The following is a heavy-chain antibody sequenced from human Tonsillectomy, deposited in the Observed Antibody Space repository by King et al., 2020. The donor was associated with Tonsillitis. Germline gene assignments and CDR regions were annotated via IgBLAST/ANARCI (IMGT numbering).Heavy chain of an antibody. CDR1: GYTFTGHY. CDR2: INPNSGGT. D-gene: IGHD3-10*01. V-gene: IGHV1-2*02. Sequence: QLVQSGAEMKKPGASVKVSCKASGYTFTGHYMHWVRQAPGQGLEWMGWINPNSGGTNYTQKFQGRVTMTRDTSISTAYMELRRLRSDDTAVYYCAREVSDFYGSADYWGQGTLVTVSS. J-gene: IGHJ4*02. CDR3: AREVSDFYGSADY.